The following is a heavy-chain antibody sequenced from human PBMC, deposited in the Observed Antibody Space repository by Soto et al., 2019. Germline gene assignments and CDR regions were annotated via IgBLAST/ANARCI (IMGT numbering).Heavy chain of an antibody. Sequence: GGSLRLSCAASGFTFSSYWMHWVRQAPGKGLVWVSRINSDGSSTSYADSVKGRFTISRDNAKNTLYLQMNSLRAEDTAVYYCAREGGILSGFDIWGQGTMVTVSS. J-gene: IGHJ3*02. V-gene: IGHV3-74*01. CDR3: AREGGILSGFDI. CDR1: GFTFSSYW. CDR2: INSDGSST. D-gene: IGHD2-15*01.